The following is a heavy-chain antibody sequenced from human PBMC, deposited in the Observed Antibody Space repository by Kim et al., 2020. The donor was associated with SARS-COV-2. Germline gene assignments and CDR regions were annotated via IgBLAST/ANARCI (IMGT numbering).Heavy chain of an antibody. CDR3: ARASTAYREGFEYAFDI. D-gene: IGHD4-4*01. J-gene: IGHJ3*02. Sequence: SVKGRFTISRDDLKNTLYLQMNSLGAEDTAVYYGARASTAYREGFEYAFDIWGQGAKVTVSS. V-gene: IGHV3-53*01.